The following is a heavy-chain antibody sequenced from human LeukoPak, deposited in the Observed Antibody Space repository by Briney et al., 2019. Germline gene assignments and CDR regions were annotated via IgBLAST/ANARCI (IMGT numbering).Heavy chain of an antibody. J-gene: IGHJ4*02. V-gene: IGHV3-21*01. CDR3: ASGRYYDSSGYYYVNY. D-gene: IGHD3-22*01. CDR1: GFTFSSYS. CDR2: ISSSSSYI. Sequence: PGGSLRLSCAASGFTFSSYSMNWVRQAPGKGLEWVSTISSSSSYIHYADSVKGRFTISRDNAKNSLYLQMNSLRAEDTAVYYCASGRYYDSSGYYYVNYWGQGTLVTVSS.